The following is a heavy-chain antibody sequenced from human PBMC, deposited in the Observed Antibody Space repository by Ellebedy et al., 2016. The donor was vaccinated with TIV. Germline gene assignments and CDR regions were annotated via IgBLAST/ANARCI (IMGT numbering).Heavy chain of an antibody. V-gene: IGHV1-46*01. D-gene: IGHD2-15*01. CDR2: INPNGGSA. CDR3: AKSRTRHRTPLDY. Sequence: ASVKVSXXASGYTFTSYYMHWVRQAPGQGLEWMGIINPNGGSAISAQKFQGRVTMTRDTSTSTVYMEVSSLRSEDTAVYYCAKSRTRHRTPLDYWGQGTLVTVSS. CDR1: GYTFTSYY. J-gene: IGHJ4*02.